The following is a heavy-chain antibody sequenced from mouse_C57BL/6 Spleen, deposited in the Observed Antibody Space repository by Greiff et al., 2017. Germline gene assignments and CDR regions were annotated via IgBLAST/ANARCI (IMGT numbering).Heavy chain of an antibody. CDR1: GYTFTSYW. Sequence: VQLQQSGAELVKPGASVKLSCKASGYTFTSYWMHWVKQRPGQGLEWIGMIHPTSGSTNYNEKFQSKATLTVDKSSSTAYMQLSSLTSEDSAVYYCARTIYYGSSYGYAMDYWGQGTSVTVSS. V-gene: IGHV1-64*01. CDR3: ARTIYYGSSYGYAMDY. CDR2: IHPTSGST. D-gene: IGHD1-1*01. J-gene: IGHJ4*01.